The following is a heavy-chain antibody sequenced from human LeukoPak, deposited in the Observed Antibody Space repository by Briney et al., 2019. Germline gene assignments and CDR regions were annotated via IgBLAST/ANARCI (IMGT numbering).Heavy chain of an antibody. Sequence: GGSLRLSCAASGFTFSDYYMSWIRQAPGKGLEWVSYISSSGSTIYYADSVKGRFTISRDNAKNTLFLQMNSLRAEDTAVYYCAGGSTLDRGLVYYWGQGTLVTVSS. CDR3: AGGSTLDRGLVYY. D-gene: IGHD3-10*01. CDR1: GFTFSDYY. CDR2: ISSSGSTI. V-gene: IGHV3-11*04. J-gene: IGHJ4*02.